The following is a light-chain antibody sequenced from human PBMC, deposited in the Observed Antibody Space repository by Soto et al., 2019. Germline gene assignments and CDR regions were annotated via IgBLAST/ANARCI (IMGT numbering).Light chain of an antibody. J-gene: IGKJ2*01. Sequence: ETVLTQSPGTLSLSPGERATLSCRASQSVSNNYVNWYQQKPGQSPRLLIYDVSNRATGIPDRFSGAGSRTDFTLTISRLEPEDFAVYYCQLYGSSPPNTFGQGTKLEI. V-gene: IGKV3-20*01. CDR1: QSVSNNY. CDR2: DVS. CDR3: QLYGSSPPNT.